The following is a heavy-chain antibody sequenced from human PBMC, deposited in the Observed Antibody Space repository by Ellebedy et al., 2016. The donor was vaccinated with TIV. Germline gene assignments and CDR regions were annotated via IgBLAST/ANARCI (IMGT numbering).Heavy chain of an antibody. V-gene: IGHV3-33*01. Sequence: PGGSLRLSCKASGFTFNCCGMDWVRQAPGKGLEWVANIWNDGTNERYADSVKDRFIISRDDSKNTLYLQMNSLRAEDSAIYYCARDVAYTYDYWGQGTQVTVSS. J-gene: IGHJ4*02. D-gene: IGHD2-15*01. CDR2: IWNDGTNE. CDR3: ARDVAYTYDY. CDR1: GFTFNCCG.